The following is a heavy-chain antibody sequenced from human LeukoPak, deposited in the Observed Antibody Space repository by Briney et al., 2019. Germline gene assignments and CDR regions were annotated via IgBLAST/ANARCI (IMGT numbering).Heavy chain of an antibody. J-gene: IGHJ4*02. Sequence: PGRSLRLSCAASGFTFSSYGMHWVRQAPGKGLEWVAVIWYDGSNKYYADSVKGRFTISRDNSKNTLYLQMNSLRAEDTAVYYCAKDKADYVWGSYRLAPAAQHLDYWGQGTLVTVSS. CDR1: GFTFSSYG. CDR2: IWYDGSNK. CDR3: AKDKADYVWGSYRLAPAAQHLDY. V-gene: IGHV3-33*06. D-gene: IGHD3-16*02.